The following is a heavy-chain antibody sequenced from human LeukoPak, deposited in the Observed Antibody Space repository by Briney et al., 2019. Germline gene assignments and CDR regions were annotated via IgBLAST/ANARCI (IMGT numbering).Heavy chain of an antibody. D-gene: IGHD3-22*01. CDR2: ISSSHSTV. Sequence: GGSLRLSCAASGFTFSSYTMNWVRQAPGKGLEWISYISSSHSTVYYADSVKGRFTISRDNAKNSLYLQMNSLRAEDTAVYYCTIPYYYDSRNVWGKGTTVTVSS. CDR3: TIPYYYDSRNV. CDR1: GFTFSSYT. V-gene: IGHV3-48*01. J-gene: IGHJ6*04.